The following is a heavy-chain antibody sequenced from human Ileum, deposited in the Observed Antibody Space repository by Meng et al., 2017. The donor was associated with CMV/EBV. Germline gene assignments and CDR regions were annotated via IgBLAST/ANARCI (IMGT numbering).Heavy chain of an antibody. D-gene: IGHD3-10*01. CDR3: ARVGAMVRGPHFDY. CDR1: GGSISSSSYY. CDR2: IYYSGST. Sequence: HLQLHELGPGLVKPSETLSPTCTVSGGSISSSSYYWGWIRQPPGKGLEWIGSIYYSGSTYYNPSLKSRVTISVDTSKNQFSLKLSSVTAADTAVYYCARVGAMVRGPHFDYWGQGTLVTVSS. V-gene: IGHV4-39*07. J-gene: IGHJ4*02.